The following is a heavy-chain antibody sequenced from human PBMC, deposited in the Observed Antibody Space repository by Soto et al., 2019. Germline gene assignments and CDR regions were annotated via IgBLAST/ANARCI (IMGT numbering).Heavy chain of an antibody. CDR2: MNPSSGNT. Sequence: APVKVSCKTSGFIFTSSLVQRVRHARGQRLEWMGWMNPSSGNTGYAQKFQGRVTITRNTSISTAYMELSSLRSEDTAVYYCARAPIRYSSGYKTTQAFDIWGQGTMVTVSS. V-gene: IGHV1-8*01. CDR1: GFIFTSSL. D-gene: IGHD6-19*01. J-gene: IGHJ3*02. CDR3: ARAPIRYSSGYKTTQAFDI.